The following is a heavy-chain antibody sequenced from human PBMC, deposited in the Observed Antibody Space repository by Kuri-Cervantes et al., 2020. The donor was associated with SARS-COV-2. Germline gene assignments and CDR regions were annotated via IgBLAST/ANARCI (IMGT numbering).Heavy chain of an antibody. Sequence: GGSLRLSCAASGFTFSSYGMSWVRQAPGKGLEWVSGINWNGGSTGYADSVKGRFTISRDNAKNSLYLQMNSLRAEDTALYYCARGDIAVDGALDYWGQGTLVTVSS. D-gene: IGHD6-19*01. J-gene: IGHJ4*02. CDR2: INWNGGST. V-gene: IGHV3-20*04. CDR3: ARGDIAVDGALDY. CDR1: GFTFSSYG.